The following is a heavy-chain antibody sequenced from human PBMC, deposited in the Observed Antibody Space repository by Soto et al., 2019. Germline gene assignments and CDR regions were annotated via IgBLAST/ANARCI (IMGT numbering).Heavy chain of an antibody. CDR2: ISAYNGNT. CDR1: GYTFTSSG. Sequence: GASVKVSCKASGYTFTSSGISWVRQAPGQGLEWMGWISAYNGNTNYAQKLQGRVTMTTDTSTSTAYMELRSLRSDDTAVYYCARARRSVTTAVLYYFDYWGQGTLVTVSS. CDR3: ARARRSVTTAVLYYFDY. D-gene: IGHD4-17*01. J-gene: IGHJ4*02. V-gene: IGHV1-18*04.